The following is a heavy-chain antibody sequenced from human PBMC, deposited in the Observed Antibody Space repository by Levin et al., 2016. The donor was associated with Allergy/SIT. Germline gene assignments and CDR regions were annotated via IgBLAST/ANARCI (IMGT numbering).Heavy chain of an antibody. V-gene: IGHV4-34*01. J-gene: IGHJ3*02. D-gene: IGHD2-2*01. Sequence: GSLRLSCAVYGGSFSGYYWSWIRQPPGKGLEWIGEINHSGSTNYNPSLKSRVTISVDTSKNQFSLKLSSVTAADTAVYYCARSTSYYFDIWGQGTMVTVSS. CDR2: INHSGST. CDR3: ARSTSYYFDI. CDR1: GGSFSGYY.